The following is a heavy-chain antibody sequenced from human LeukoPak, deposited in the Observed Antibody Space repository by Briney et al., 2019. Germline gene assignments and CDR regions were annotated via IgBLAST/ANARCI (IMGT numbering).Heavy chain of an antibody. Sequence: GRSLRLSCAASGFAFSSYAMHWVRQAPGKGLEWVSAITSSGGTYYIASVRGRFIVSRDNSRNTLYLQMNGLTAEDTAMYYCAKEDYRDHTTGFDSWGQGTLVTVSS. CDR2: ITSSGGT. CDR3: AKEDYRDHTTGFDS. J-gene: IGHJ5*01. V-gene: IGHV3-23*01. CDR1: GFAFSSYA. D-gene: IGHD4-17*01.